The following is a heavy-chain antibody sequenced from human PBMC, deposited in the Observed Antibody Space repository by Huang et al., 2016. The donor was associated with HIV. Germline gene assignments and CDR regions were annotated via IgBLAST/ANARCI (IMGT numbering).Heavy chain of an antibody. D-gene: IGHD3-22*01. V-gene: IGHV4-39*01. CDR2: IFYSGSP. CDR3: ARRQGSGYYFYFDY. CDR1: GVSIKSRNYY. J-gene: IGHJ4*02. Sequence: QLQLQESGPGLVKPSDTLSLNCTISGVSIKSRNYYWGWVRQAPGKGLEWIGDIFYSGSPYYNPSLRSRVSLSVDTSKNQVTLKVNAVIAADTAVYYCARRQGSGYYFYFDYWGRGIPVTVSA.